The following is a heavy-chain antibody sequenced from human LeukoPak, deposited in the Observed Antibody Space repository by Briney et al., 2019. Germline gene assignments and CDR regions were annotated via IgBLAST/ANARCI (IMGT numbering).Heavy chain of an antibody. D-gene: IGHD2/OR15-2a*01. CDR2: IRYDGSNK. Sequence: GGSLRLSCAASGFTFSSYGMHWVRQAPGKGLEWVAFIRYDGSNKYYADSVKGRFTISRDNAKNSLYLQMNSLRAEDTAVYYCARGGHFYHDAFDIWGQGTMVTVSS. V-gene: IGHV3-30*02. CDR3: ARGGHFYHDAFDI. J-gene: IGHJ3*02. CDR1: GFTFSSYG.